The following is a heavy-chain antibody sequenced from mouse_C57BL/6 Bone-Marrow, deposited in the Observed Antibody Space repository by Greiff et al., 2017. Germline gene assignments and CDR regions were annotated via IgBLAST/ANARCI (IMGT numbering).Heavy chain of an antibody. V-gene: IGHV1-78*01. CDR1: GYTFTDHT. CDR3: ARGAGGPLYAMDY. D-gene: IGHD3-3*01. J-gene: IGHJ4*01. Sequence: VQLQQSDAELVKPGASVKISCKVSGYTFTDHTIHWMKQRPEQGLEWIGYIYPRDGSTKYNEKFKGKATLTADKSSSTAYMQLNSLTSEYSAVDFCARGAGGPLYAMDYWGQGTSVTVAS. CDR2: IYPRDGST.